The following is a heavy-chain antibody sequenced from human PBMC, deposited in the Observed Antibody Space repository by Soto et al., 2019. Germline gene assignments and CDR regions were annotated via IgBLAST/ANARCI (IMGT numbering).Heavy chain of an antibody. CDR1: GGSFSGYY. D-gene: IGHD3-9*01. J-gene: IGHJ4*02. CDR2: INHSGST. Sequence: SETXSLTCAVYGGSFSGYYWSWIRQPPGKGLEWIGEINHSGSTNYNPSLKSRVTISVDTSKNQFSLKLSSVTAADTAVYYCARAHYDILTGFFYFDYWGQGTLVTVSS. V-gene: IGHV4-34*01. CDR3: ARAHYDILTGFFYFDY.